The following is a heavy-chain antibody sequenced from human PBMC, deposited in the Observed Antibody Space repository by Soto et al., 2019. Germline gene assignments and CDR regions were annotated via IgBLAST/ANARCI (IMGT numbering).Heavy chain of an antibody. CDR1: GGSISSGGYS. J-gene: IGHJ4*02. D-gene: IGHD5-12*01. CDR3: AAGGGLPRYY. V-gene: IGHV4-30-2*01. Sequence: QLQLQESGSGLVKPSQTLSLTCAVSGGSISSGGYSWSWIRQPPGKGLEWIGYIYHSGSTYYNQSLRSRDTISVARSKNQFSLKLSSVPAADTAVYYCAAGGGLPRYYWGQGTLVTVSS. CDR2: IYHSGST.